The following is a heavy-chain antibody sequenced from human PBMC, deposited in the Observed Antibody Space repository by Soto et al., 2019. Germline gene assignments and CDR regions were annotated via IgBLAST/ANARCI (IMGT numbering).Heavy chain of an antibody. J-gene: IGHJ3*02. CDR1: GFSFSTYA. CDR3: SKLIQGVNDAFDI. V-gene: IGHV3-23*01. CDR2: VSPGGTT. Sequence: EVQLLESGGGLVPPGGSLRLSCAASGFSFSTYAMSWVRQAPGKGLEWVSSVSPGGTTYYAGSVKGRFTVSRDNSNSTLHLQMNSLRAEDTALYYCSKLIQGVNDAFDIWGQGTVVSVSS. D-gene: IGHD3-10*01.